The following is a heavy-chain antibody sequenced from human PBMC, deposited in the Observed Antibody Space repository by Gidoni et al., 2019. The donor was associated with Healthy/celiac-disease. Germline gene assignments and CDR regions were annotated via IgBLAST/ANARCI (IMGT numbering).Heavy chain of an antibody. D-gene: IGHD3-22*01. CDR3: ARGRFSSGYYVGDAFDI. Sequence: EVQLVESGGGLVQPGGSLRLSCAASGFTFSSYWMHWVRQAPGKGLGWVSRINSDGSSTSYADSVKGRFTISRDNAKNTLYLQMNSLRAEDTAVYYCARGRFSSGYYVGDAFDIWGQGTMVTVSS. CDR2: INSDGSST. J-gene: IGHJ3*02. V-gene: IGHV3-74*01. CDR1: GFTFSSYW.